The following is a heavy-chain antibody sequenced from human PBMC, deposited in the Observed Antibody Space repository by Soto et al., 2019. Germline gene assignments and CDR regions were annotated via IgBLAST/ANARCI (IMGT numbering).Heavy chain of an antibody. CDR2: IYDSGST. J-gene: IGHJ4*02. CDR1: GGSISSCY. Sequence: ADTLSLTFTVSGGSISSCYWSWIRQPPGKGLEGILDIYDSGSTNYNPSLKSRVHISVDTSKNPCSLKLRSVTAADTAVYYCARASGIQLRPYYLDXWGQGTRVTAS. CDR3: ARASGIQLRPYYLDX. D-gene: IGHD5-18*01. V-gene: IGHV4-59*01.